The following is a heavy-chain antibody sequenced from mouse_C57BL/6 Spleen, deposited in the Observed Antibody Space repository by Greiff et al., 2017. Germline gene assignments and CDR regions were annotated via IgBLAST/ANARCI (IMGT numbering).Heavy chain of an antibody. V-gene: IGHV1-64*01. Sequence: VKLQQPGAELVKPGASVKLSCKASGYTFTSYWMHWVKQRPGQGLEWIGMIHPNSGSTNYNEKFKSKATLTVDKSSSTAYMQLSSLTSEDSAVYYCARRDGSSSYWYFDVWGTGTTVTVSS. J-gene: IGHJ1*03. D-gene: IGHD1-1*01. CDR2: IHPNSGST. CDR1: GYTFTSYW. CDR3: ARRDGSSSYWYFDV.